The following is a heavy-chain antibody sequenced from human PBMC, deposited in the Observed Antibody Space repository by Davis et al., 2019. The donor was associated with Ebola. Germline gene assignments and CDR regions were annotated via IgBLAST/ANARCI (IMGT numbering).Heavy chain of an antibody. J-gene: IGHJ4*02. CDR1: GYTFTSYY. CDR2: INPSGGST. D-gene: IGHD5-18*01. CDR3: YSSSGLYSYGYPFDY. V-gene: IGHV1-46*01. Sequence: ASVKVSCKASGYTFTSYYMHWVRQAPGQGLEWMGIINPSGGSTSYAQKFQGRVTMTRDTSTSTVYMELSSLRSEDTAVYYCYSSSGLYSYGYPFDYWGQGTLVTVSS.